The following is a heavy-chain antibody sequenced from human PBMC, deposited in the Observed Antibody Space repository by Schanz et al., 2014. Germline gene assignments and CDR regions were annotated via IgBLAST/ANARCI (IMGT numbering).Heavy chain of an antibody. CDR3: TRDDFGASDY. D-gene: IGHD3-16*01. V-gene: IGHV3-21*01. J-gene: IGHJ4*02. CDR2: VSSSSTYI. Sequence: EVQLVESEGGLVQPGGSLSLSCEGSGFSFSDYWMGWVRQAPGKGLEWVSSVSSSSTYIFYADSVRGRFTISRDDAKNSLYLQMNSLRAEDTAVYYCTRDDFGASDYWGQGTLVTVSS. CDR1: GFSFSDYW.